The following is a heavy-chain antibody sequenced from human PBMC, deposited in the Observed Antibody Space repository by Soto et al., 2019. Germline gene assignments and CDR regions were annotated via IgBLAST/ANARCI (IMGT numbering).Heavy chain of an antibody. D-gene: IGHD6-19*01. V-gene: IGHV4-34*01. J-gene: IGHJ5*02. CDR3: ARHLDESSSGWNRRLGNWFDP. CDR2: INHRGST. Sequence: KTSETLSLTCAVFGGSLSGHYWSWIRQPPGKGLEWIGEINHRGSTNYNPSLKSRVTLSVDTSKNQISLRLRSVTAADTAEYYCARHLDESSSGWNRRLGNWFDPWGQGTLVTVSS. CDR1: GGSLSGHY.